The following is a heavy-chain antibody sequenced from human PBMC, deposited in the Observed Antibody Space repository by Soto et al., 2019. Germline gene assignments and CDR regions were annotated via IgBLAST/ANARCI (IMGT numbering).Heavy chain of an antibody. Sequence: QITLKESGPALVKPTQTLTLTCTFSGFSLSTSGEAVGWIRQPPGEALEWLALIYWDDDNRYNPTLKTRLTIANDTSQNQVVLTLTNMDPVDTATYYCAHYVSASPAGWFDPWGQGILVTVSS. J-gene: IGHJ5*02. CDR3: AHYVSASPAGWFDP. CDR1: GFSLSTSGEA. V-gene: IGHV2-5*02. D-gene: IGHD3-10*01. CDR2: IYWDDDN.